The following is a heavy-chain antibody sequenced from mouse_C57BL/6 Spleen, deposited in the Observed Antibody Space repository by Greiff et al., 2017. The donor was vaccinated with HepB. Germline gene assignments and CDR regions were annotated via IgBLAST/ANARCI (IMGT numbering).Heavy chain of an antibody. V-gene: IGHV1-15*01. CDR1: GYTFTDYE. D-gene: IGHD2-13*01. CDR3: TRRLGPTTWYFDV. Sequence: VQLQQSGAELVRPGASVTLSCKASGYTFTDYEMHWVKQTPVHGLEWIGAIDPETGGTAYNQKFKGKAILTADKSSSTAYMELRSLTSEDSAVYYCTRRLGPTTWYFDVWGTGTTVTVSS. CDR2: IDPETGGT. J-gene: IGHJ1*03.